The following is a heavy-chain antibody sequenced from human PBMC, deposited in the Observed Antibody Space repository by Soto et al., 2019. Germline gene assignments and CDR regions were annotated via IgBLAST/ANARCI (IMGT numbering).Heavy chain of an antibody. D-gene: IGHD2-8*01. Sequence: PGGSLRLSCAASGFTFSAYAMSWVRQAPGKGLQWVSGVGGSDTDKHYADSVRGRFTVSRDNSKNTLYLQMNSLRADDTAVYYCAKDATAVNGVWDPFDMWSQGTEVTVSS. CDR2: VGGSDTDK. CDR1: GFTFSAYA. J-gene: IGHJ3*02. CDR3: AKDATAVNGVWDPFDM. V-gene: IGHV3-23*01.